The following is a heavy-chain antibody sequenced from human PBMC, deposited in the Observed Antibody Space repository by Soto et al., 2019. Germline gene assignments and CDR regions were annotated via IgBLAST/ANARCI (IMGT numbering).Heavy chain of an antibody. CDR3: ASLGGSVPAAMNAY. Sequence: GGSLRLSCAASGVTFSSYSMNWVRQAPGKGLEWVSYISSSSSTIYYADSVKGRFTISRDNAKNSLYLQMNSLRAEDTAVYYCASLGGSVPAAMNAYWGQGTLVTVSS. CDR1: GVTFSSYS. CDR2: ISSSSSTI. D-gene: IGHD2-2*01. J-gene: IGHJ4*02. V-gene: IGHV3-48*01.